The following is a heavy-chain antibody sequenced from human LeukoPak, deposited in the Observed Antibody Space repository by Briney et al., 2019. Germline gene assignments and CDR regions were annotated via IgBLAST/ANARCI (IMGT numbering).Heavy chain of an antibody. D-gene: IGHD6-19*01. Sequence: HAGGSLRLSCSASGFPFSSYAMHWVRQAPGKGLEYVSAISSNGGSTYYADSVKGRFTISRDNSKNTLYLQMSSLRAEDTAVYYCVKDRSYYSSGLSYWGQGTLVTVSS. CDR2: ISSNGGST. CDR1: GFPFSSYA. J-gene: IGHJ4*02. V-gene: IGHV3-64D*06. CDR3: VKDRSYYSSGLSY.